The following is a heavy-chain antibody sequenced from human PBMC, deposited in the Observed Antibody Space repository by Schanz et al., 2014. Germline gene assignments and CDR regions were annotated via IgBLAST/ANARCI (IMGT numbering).Heavy chain of an antibody. CDR2: ISSKGDMT. V-gene: IGHV3-64*01. Sequence: EVQLVASGGGLVQPGGSLRLSCAASGFTFSTSTMHWVRQAPGKGLEYVSSISSKGDMTFYGNSVKGRFTISRDNSKNTLYLQLSSLSAEDTAVYFCARDKRYYLFDYWGQGALVTVSS. CDR3: ARDKRYYLFDY. CDR1: GFTFSTST. D-gene: IGHD3-22*01. J-gene: IGHJ4*02.